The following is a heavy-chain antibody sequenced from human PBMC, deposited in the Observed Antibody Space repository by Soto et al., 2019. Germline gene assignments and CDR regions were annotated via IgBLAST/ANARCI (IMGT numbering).Heavy chain of an antibody. V-gene: IGHV3-30-3*01. Sequence: QVQLVESGGGVVQPGRSLRLSCAASGFTFSSYARHWVRRAPGKGLEWMAVMSYDGSNKYYADSVKGQFTISRDNSKNTLYLQMNSLRPEDTALYYCARDGRAYWGQGTLVIVSS. CDR1: GFTFSSYA. CDR2: MSYDGSNK. D-gene: IGHD1-26*01. J-gene: IGHJ4*02. CDR3: ARDGRAY.